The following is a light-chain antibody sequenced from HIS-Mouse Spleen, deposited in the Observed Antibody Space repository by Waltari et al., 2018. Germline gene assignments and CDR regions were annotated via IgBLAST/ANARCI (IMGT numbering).Light chain of an antibody. CDR2: AAA. V-gene: IGKV1-39*01. CDR1: KSISSY. J-gene: IGKJ2*01. CDR3: QQSYSTPMYT. Sequence: DIQMTNSPSPWLAPVGDRSTTTCRPSKSISSYLNWYQQKPGKAPKLLIYAAASLQSGVPSRFSGSGSGTDFTLTISSLQPEDFVTYYCQQSYSTPMYTFGQGTKLEIK.